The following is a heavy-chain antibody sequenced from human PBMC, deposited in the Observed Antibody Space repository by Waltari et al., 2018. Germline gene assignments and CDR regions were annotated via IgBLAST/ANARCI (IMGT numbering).Heavy chain of an antibody. D-gene: IGHD3-9*01. V-gene: IGHV4-39*01. CDR2: ISYSGST. Sequence: QLQLQESGPGLVKPSETLSLTCTVSGGSLRSDSSYWGWIRQPPGQGLEWIGIISYSGSTYYNPSLKSRVTISVDTSKNQFSLKLSSVTAADTAVYYCARLSYHIVTGYGWFDPWGLGTLVTVSS. CDR1: GGSLRSDSSY. J-gene: IGHJ5*02. CDR3: ARLSYHIVTGYGWFDP.